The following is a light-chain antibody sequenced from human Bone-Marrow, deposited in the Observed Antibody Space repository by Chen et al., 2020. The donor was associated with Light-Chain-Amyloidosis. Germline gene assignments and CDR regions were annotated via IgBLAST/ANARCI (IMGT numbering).Light chain of an antibody. Sequence: DRVTITCQASQSISSYLNWYQHTPGKAPKPLIYAASSLQSGVPSRFSGSGAETDFTLTIRSLQPEDFATYYCQQSYSTPPITFGQGTRLEIK. J-gene: IGKJ5*01. CDR2: AAS. CDR1: QSISSY. V-gene: IGKV1-39*01. CDR3: QQSYSTPPIT.